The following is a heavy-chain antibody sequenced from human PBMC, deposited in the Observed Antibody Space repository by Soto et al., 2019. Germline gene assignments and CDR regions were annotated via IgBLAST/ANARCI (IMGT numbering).Heavy chain of an antibody. CDR1: GFTFSSYS. J-gene: IGHJ4*02. D-gene: IGHD1-26*01. Sequence: GGSLRLSCAASGFTFSSYSMNWVRQAPGRGLEWVSYISSSSDIIYYADSVKGRFTISRDNAKNSLYLQMNSLRAEDTAIYYCAKDLGSYLSPAFDYWGLGTLVTVSS. CDR2: ISSSSDII. V-gene: IGHV3-48*04. CDR3: AKDLGSYLSPAFDY.